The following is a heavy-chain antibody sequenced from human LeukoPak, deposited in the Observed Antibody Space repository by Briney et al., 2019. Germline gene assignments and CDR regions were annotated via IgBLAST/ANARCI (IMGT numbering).Heavy chain of an antibody. Sequence: ASVTVSCKASGYTFTGYYMHWVRQAPGQGLEWMGWINPKSGGTNYAQKFQGRVTMTRDTSISTAYMELSSLRSEDTAVYYCARGRTQYGSGSYYNVMGAFDIWGQGTMVTVTS. J-gene: IGHJ3*02. V-gene: IGHV1-2*02. CDR1: GYTFTGYY. CDR2: INPKSGGT. CDR3: ARGRTQYGSGSYYNVMGAFDI. D-gene: IGHD3-10*01.